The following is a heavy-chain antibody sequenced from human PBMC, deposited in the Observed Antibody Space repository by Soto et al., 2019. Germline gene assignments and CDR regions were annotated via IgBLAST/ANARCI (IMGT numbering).Heavy chain of an antibody. J-gene: IGHJ5*02. CDR2: IFYSGST. CDR3: ARSALGAAAAWFDP. D-gene: IGHD6-13*01. V-gene: IGHV4-30-4*01. Sequence: SETLSLTCTVSGDSISSADYYWSWIRQTPGKGLEWIGHIFYSGSTYYNPSLKSRVTISVDTSKNQFSLKLSSVTAADTAVYYCARSALGAAAAWFDPWGQGTLVTVSS. CDR1: GDSISSADYY.